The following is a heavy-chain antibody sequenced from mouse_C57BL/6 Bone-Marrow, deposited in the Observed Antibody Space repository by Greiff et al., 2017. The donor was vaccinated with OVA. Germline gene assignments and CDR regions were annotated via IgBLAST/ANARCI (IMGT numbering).Heavy chain of an antibody. V-gene: IGHV1-42*01. CDR3: ARTNYYGCPWFAY. CDR1: GYSFTGYY. Sequence: VQLQQSGPELVKPGASVKISCKASGYSFTGYYMNWVKQSPEKSLEWIGEINPSSGGTTYNQKFKAKATLTVDKSSSTAYMQLKSLTSEDSAVYYCARTNYYGCPWFAYWGQGTLVTVSA. D-gene: IGHD1-1*01. CDR2: INPSSGGT. J-gene: IGHJ3*01.